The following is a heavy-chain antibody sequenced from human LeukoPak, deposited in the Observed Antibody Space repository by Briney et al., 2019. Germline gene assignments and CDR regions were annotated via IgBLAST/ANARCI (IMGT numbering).Heavy chain of an antibody. CDR1: GFDFSTQW. V-gene: IGHV3-21*04. CDR3: ARDYSYSSGWS. Sequence: GGSLRLSCAASGFDFSTQWMSWVRQAPGKGLEWVSSITSSSSNKDYVDSVKGRFTVSRDNAKNSLYLQMDSLRVEDTAVYYCARDYSYSSGWSWGQGTLVTVSS. J-gene: IGHJ5*02. CDR2: ITSSSSNK. D-gene: IGHD6-19*01.